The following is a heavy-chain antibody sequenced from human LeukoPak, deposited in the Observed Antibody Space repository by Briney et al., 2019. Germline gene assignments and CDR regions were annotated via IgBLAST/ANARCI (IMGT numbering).Heavy chain of an antibody. D-gene: IGHD6-13*01. J-gene: IGHJ6*02. V-gene: IGHV3-21*01. CDR3: ARTIAAAAGLYYYYGMDV. CDR2: IGDDDSYV. Sequence: GGSLRLSCTASGFTFINYNINWVRQVPGKGLEWVSSIGDDDSYVHYADSVKGRFTISRDNAKNSQYLQMNSLRAEDTAVYYCARTIAAAAGLYYYYGMDVWGQGATVTVSS. CDR1: GFTFINYN.